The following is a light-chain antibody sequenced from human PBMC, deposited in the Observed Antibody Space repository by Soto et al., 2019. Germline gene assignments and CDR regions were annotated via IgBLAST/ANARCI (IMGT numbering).Light chain of an antibody. CDR1: SGHSTFA. CDR2: LNSDGSH. CDR3: QTWGTGIHV. Sequence: QLVLTQSPSASASLGASVKLTCTLSSGHSTFAIAWHQQQPEKGPRYLMYLNSDGSHTKGDGIPDRFSGSSSGAERYLTISSLQSEDEADYYCQTWGTGIHVFGGGTKVTVL. V-gene: IGLV4-69*01. J-gene: IGLJ2*01.